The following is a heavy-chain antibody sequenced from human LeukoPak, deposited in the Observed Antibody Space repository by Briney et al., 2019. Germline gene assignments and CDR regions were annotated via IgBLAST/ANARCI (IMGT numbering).Heavy chain of an antibody. CDR1: GFTFSSYS. Sequence: GGSLGLSCAASGFTFSSYSMNWVRQAPGKGLEWVSSISSSSSYIYYADSVKGRFTISRDNAKNSLYLQMNSLRTEDTALYYCAKVLGSSSWYSLGYWGQGTLVTVSS. D-gene: IGHD6-13*01. CDR3: AKVLGSSSWYSLGY. V-gene: IGHV3-21*04. J-gene: IGHJ4*02. CDR2: ISSSSSYI.